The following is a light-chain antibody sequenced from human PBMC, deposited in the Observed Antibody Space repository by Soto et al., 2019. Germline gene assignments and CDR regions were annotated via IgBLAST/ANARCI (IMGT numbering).Light chain of an antibody. Sequence: DIQLTQSPSFLSAAVGERVTITCRASQDISSSLSWYQQRPGKAPKLLIYAASTLQSAVPSRFSGSGSGTDFTLTLNSLQPEDFATYYCQQLSIYPLTFGGGTQVEIK. V-gene: IGKV1-9*01. CDR2: AAS. J-gene: IGKJ4*01. CDR3: QQLSIYPLT. CDR1: QDISSS.